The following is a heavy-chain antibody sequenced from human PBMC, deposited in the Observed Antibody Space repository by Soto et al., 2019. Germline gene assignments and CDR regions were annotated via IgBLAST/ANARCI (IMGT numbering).Heavy chain of an antibody. V-gene: IGHV3-23*01. CDR2: LSGSGGTT. Sequence: WGSLTLSCAACGFTFSSYAMSLVRQTPGKGLEWVSTLSGSGGTTYYADSVKGQFTISRDNSKSTLYLQMNSLRADHTAVYYWARDDSYLSFWGLGTLVTAPQ. D-gene: IGHD3-10*01. CDR1: GFTFSSYA. J-gene: IGHJ4*02. CDR3: ARDDSYLSF.